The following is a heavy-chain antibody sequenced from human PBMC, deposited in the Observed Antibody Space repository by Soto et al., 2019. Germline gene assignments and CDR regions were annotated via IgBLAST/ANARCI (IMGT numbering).Heavy chain of an antibody. CDR1: GFTFSDYY. CDR3: ARELHGAYYDSSGQLDY. CDR2: ISSSSSYT. Sequence: QVQLVESGGGLVKPGGSLRLSCAASGFTFSDYYMSWIRQAPGKGLEWVSYISSSSSYTNYADSVKGRFTISRDNAKNSLYLQMNSLRAEDTAVYYCARELHGAYYDSSGQLDYWGQGTLVTVSS. V-gene: IGHV3-11*06. D-gene: IGHD3-22*01. J-gene: IGHJ4*02.